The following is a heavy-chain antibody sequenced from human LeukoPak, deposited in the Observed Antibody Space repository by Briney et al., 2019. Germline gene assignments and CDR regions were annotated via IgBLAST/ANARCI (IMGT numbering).Heavy chain of an antibody. D-gene: IGHD3-16*01. CDR2: IWYDGSNK. CDR1: GFTFSSYC. Sequence: PGGSLRLSCAASGFTFSSYCMHWVRQAPGKGLEWVADIWYDGSNKYYADSVKGRFTVSRDNPKNTLYLQVNSLRAEDTAVYYCAKERKLLGFDYWGQGTLVTVSS. V-gene: IGHV3-33*06. J-gene: IGHJ4*02. CDR3: AKERKLLGFDY.